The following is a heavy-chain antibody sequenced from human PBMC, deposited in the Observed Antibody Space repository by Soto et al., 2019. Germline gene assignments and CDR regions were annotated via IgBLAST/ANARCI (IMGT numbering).Heavy chain of an antibody. J-gene: IGHJ3*02. Sequence: DSVKVSCKASGYTFTGYYMHWVRQAPGQGLEWMGWINPNSGGTNYAQKFQGRVTMTRDTSISTAYMELSRLRSDDTAVYYCARVIGYSSRWYADACDIWGQGTMGTV. CDR3: ARVIGYSSRWYADACDI. D-gene: IGHD6-13*01. V-gene: IGHV1-2*02. CDR1: GYTFTGYY. CDR2: INPNSGGT.